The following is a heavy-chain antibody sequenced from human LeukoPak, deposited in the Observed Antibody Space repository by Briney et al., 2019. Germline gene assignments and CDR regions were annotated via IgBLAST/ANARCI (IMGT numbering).Heavy chain of an antibody. CDR3: ARVIYDSSGGTIDY. Sequence: GGSLRLSCAASEFTFDDYGMSWVRQAPGKGLEWVSGINWNGGSTGYADSVKGRFTISRDNAKNSLYLQMNSLRAEDTALYHCARVIYDSSGGTIDYWGQGTLVTVSS. V-gene: IGHV3-20*01. CDR1: EFTFDDYG. J-gene: IGHJ4*02. CDR2: INWNGGST. D-gene: IGHD3-22*01.